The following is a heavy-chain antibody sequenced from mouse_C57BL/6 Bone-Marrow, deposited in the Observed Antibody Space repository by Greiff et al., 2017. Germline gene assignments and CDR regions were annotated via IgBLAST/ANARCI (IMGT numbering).Heavy chain of an antibody. CDR3: ARWGLRHALAY. Sequence: QVQLQQPGAELVKPGASVKLSCKASGYTFTSYRMHWVKQRPGQGLEWIGMIHPNSGSTNYNEKFKSKATLTVDKSSSTAYMQLSSLTSEDSAVYYCARWGLRHALAYWGQGTLVTVSA. D-gene: IGHD2-2*01. CDR1: GYTFTSYR. CDR2: IHPNSGST. J-gene: IGHJ3*01. V-gene: IGHV1-64*01.